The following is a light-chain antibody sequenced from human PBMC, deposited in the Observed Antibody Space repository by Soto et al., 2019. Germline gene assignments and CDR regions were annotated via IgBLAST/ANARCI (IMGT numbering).Light chain of an antibody. J-gene: IGKJ2*01. CDR2: GAS. CDR3: QQYHSGPPQFT. CDR1: QSVASN. Sequence: EIVMTQSPASLSVSPGDGATLSCRASQSVASNVAWYQQKPGQGPRLLIHGASTRAAGVPARFSGSGSGTALTLTTSRLQSEAFAVYYSQQYHSGPPQFTVGEGTMVKIK. V-gene: IGKV3-15*01.